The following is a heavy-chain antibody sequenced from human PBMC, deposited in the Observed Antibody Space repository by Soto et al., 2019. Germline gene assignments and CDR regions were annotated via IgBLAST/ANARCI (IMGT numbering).Heavy chain of an antibody. CDR3: AKYCGGDCRHFDA. CDR1: GYNFIAYY. V-gene: IGHV1-46*01. CDR2: INPSSGAT. Sequence: ASVKVSCRTSGYNFIAYYIYWVRQAPGQGPEWMGMINPSSGATNIAQKFQGRITVTSDSSTNTAYLQLSSLRSEDAAVYYCAKYCGGDCRHFDAWGQGTRVTVSS. J-gene: IGHJ4*02. D-gene: IGHD2-21*02.